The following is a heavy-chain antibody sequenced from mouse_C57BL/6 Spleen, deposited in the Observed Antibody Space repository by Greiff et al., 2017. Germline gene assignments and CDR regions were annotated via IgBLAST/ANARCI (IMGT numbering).Heavy chain of an antibody. J-gene: IGHJ4*01. V-gene: IGHV1-76*01. CDR1: GYTFTDYY. Sequence: QVHVKQSGAELVRPGASVKLSCKASGYTFTDYYINWVKQRPGQGLEWIARIYPGSGNTYYNEKFKGKATLTAEKSSSTAYMQLSSLTSEDSAVYFCARRSDYAMDYWGQGTSVTVSS. CDR2: IYPGSGNT. CDR3: ARRSDYAMDY.